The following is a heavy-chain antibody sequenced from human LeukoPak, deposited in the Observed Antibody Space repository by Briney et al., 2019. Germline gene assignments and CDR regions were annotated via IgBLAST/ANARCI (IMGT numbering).Heavy chain of an antibody. J-gene: IGHJ4*02. Sequence: GGSLRLSCAASGFTFSSYEMNWVRQAPGKGLEWVSYISSSGSTIYYADSVKGRFTISRDNAKNSLSLQMNSLRAEDTAVYYCAREGWRDGFNYFYYWGQGTLVTVSS. CDR3: AREGWRDGFNYFYY. V-gene: IGHV3-48*03. D-gene: IGHD5-24*01. CDR1: GFTFSSYE. CDR2: ISSSGSTI.